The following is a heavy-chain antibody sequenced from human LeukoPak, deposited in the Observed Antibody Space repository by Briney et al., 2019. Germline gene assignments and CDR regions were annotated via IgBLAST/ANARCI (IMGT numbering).Heavy chain of an antibody. CDR1: GGSISSSSYY. CDR3: ARQGDYYDSKDWFDP. CDR2: IYYSGST. Sequence: SETLSLTCTVSGGSISSSSYYWGWIRQPPGKGLEWIGSIYYSGSTYYNPSLKSRVTISVDTSKNQLSLELSSVTAADTAVYYCARQGDYYDSKDWFDPWGQGTLVTVSS. V-gene: IGHV4-39*01. D-gene: IGHD3-22*01. J-gene: IGHJ5*02.